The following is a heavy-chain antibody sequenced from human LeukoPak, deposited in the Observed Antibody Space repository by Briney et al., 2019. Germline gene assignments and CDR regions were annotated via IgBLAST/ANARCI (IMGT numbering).Heavy chain of an antibody. CDR2: IYPGDSDT. Sequence: GESLQISCKGSGYSITSYWIGWVRQMPGKGLEWMGIIYPGDSDTRYSPSFQGQVTISADKSISIVYPQWSSLKASDTAMYYCARQDCSSTTCFRGMDVWGQGTTVTVSS. CDR1: GYSITSYW. J-gene: IGHJ6*02. D-gene: IGHD2-2*01. CDR3: ARQDCSSTTCFRGMDV. V-gene: IGHV5-51*01.